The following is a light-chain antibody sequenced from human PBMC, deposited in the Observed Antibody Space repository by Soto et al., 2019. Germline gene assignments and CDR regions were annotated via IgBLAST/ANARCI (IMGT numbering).Light chain of an antibody. V-gene: IGLV2-14*01. Sequence: QSALTQPASVSGXPXXXXTXSCTXTSXDVGGYNYVSWYQQHPGKAPKLMIYDVSNRPSGVSNRFSGSKSGNTASLTISGLQAEDEADYYCSSYTSSSTYVFGTGTKVTVL. J-gene: IGLJ1*01. CDR3: SSYTSSSTYV. CDR1: SXDVGGYNY. CDR2: DVS.